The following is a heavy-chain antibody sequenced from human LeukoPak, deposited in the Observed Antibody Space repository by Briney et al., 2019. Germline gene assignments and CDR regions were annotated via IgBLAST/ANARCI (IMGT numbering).Heavy chain of an antibody. V-gene: IGHV4-34*01. J-gene: IGHJ4*02. Sequence: PSETLSLTCAVYGGSFSGYYWSWIRQPPGKGLEWIGSIYYSGSTYYNPSLKSRVTISVDTSKNQFSPKLSSVTAADTAVYYCARDTGGVTYYYDSSGPNYFDYWGQGTLVTVSS. CDR1: GGSFSGYY. CDR3: ARDTGGVTYYYDSSGPNYFDY. CDR2: IYYSGST. D-gene: IGHD3-22*01.